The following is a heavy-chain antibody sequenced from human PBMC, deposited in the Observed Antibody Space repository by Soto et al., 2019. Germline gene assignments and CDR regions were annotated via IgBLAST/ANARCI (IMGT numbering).Heavy chain of an antibody. V-gene: IGHV1-2*02. J-gene: IGHJ6*02. Sequence: ASVKVSCKASGYTFTGYYIHWVRQAPGQRLEWMGYINPNSGGPNYAQKFQGRVTMTRDTSIGTAYMELSRLRSDDTAVYFCARDYWSGDRYYYGMDVWGQGTTVTVSS. CDR3: ARDYWSGDRYYYGMDV. CDR2: INPNSGGP. CDR1: GYTFTGYY. D-gene: IGHD3-3*01.